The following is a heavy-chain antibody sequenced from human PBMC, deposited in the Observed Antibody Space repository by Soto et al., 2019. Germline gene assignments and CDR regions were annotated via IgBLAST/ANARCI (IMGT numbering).Heavy chain of an antibody. D-gene: IGHD3-10*02. CDR1: GFTFSTYA. CDR3: QVLRASKYGRGGYYFDS. V-gene: IGHV3-23*01. CDR2: ITVGGGRT. Sequence: EVQLLESGGGLVQPGGSLRLSCAASGFTFSTYAMNWVRQAPGKGLEWVSAITVGGGRTYYADSVKGRFTISRDNSKNTLYMQINSLRVEDTAVNYSQVLRASKYGRGGYYFDSWGKGTPVTVPS. J-gene: IGHJ4*02.